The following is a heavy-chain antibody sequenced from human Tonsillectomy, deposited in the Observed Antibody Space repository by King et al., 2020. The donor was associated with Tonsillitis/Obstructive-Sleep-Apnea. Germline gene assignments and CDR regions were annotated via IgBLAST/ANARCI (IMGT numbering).Heavy chain of an antibody. J-gene: IGHJ5*02. CDR1: GGSISSYY. CDR3: ARRLATGTPENWFDP. D-gene: IGHD1-1*01. CDR2: IYHSGST. V-gene: IGHV4-59*08. Sequence: QLQESGPGLVRPSDTLSLICTVSGGSISSYYWSWIRQPPGKGLEWIGCIYHSGSTNYNPSLKSRLTLSIDTSKNQFSLKLSSVTAADTAVYYCARRLATGTPENWFDPWGQGTLVTVSS.